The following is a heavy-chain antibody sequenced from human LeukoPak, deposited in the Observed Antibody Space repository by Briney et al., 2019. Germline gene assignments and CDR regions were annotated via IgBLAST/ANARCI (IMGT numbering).Heavy chain of an antibody. J-gene: IGHJ6*02. CDR3: ARDHSLTDV. Sequence: GGSLRLSCAASGXTVSSNYMSWVRQAPGKGLEWVSFIYSGGSTYYADSVKGRFTISRDNAKNSLYLQMNSLRAEDTAVYYCARDHSLTDVWGQGTTVTVSS. CDR2: IYSGGST. D-gene: IGHD4/OR15-4a*01. V-gene: IGHV3-53*01. CDR1: GXTVSSNY.